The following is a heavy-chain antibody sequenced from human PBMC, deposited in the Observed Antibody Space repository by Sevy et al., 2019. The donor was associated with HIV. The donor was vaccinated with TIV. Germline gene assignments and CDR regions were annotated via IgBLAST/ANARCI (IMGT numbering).Heavy chain of an antibody. Sequence: GGSLRLSCAASGFTFSNFWMHWVRQGPGKGLVWVSRINTDGKSIGYADSVKGRFTISRDNARATVFLQMNSLRAEDTAVYYCSRGSRGLPSSWGQGTLVTVS. CDR2: INTDGKSI. CDR3: SRGSRGLPSS. CDR1: GFTFSNFW. V-gene: IGHV3-74*01. D-gene: IGHD3-10*01. J-gene: IGHJ5*02.